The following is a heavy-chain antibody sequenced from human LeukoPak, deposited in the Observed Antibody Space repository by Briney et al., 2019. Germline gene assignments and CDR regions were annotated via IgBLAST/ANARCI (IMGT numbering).Heavy chain of an antibody. D-gene: IGHD5-18*01. CDR1: GGSFSGYY. Sequence: SETLSLTCAVYGGSFSGYYWSWIRQPPGKGLEWIGEINHSGSTNYNPSLKSRVTISVGTSKNQFSLKLSSVTAADTAVYYCARVGRGYSYGRFDYWGQGTLVTVSS. J-gene: IGHJ4*02. CDR2: INHSGST. V-gene: IGHV4-34*01. CDR3: ARVGRGYSYGRFDY.